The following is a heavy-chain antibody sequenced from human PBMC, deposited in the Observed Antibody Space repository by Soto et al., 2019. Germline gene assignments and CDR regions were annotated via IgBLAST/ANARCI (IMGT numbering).Heavy chain of an antibody. CDR2: ILSNDEK. CDR1: GFSLINGRLG. CDR3: ARTRMAGRRQASDI. D-gene: IGHD6-19*01. V-gene: IGHV2-26*01. Sequence: HPTDTLTLTCTVSGFSLINGRLGVTWIRQPPGKALEWLAHILSNDEKSYSPSLKSRLTISKDTSKSQVVLTMTNMDPVGTATYYCARTRMAGRRQASDIWGQGTMVTVSS. J-gene: IGHJ3*02.